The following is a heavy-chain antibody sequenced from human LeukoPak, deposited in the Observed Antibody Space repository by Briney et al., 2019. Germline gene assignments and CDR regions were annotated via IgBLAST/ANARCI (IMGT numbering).Heavy chain of an antibody. J-gene: IGHJ4*02. CDR2: VYSSGSA. CDR1: TGSISSGSYY. Sequence: SETLSLTCTVSTGSISSGSYYWSWIRQPAGKGLEWIGHVYSSGSANYNPPLRSRVTVSVDTSKNQFSLNLTSVTAADTAMYYCARDDPSYSSSPWFDYWGQGTLVTVSS. D-gene: IGHD6-6*01. V-gene: IGHV4-61*09. CDR3: ARDDPSYSSSPWFDY.